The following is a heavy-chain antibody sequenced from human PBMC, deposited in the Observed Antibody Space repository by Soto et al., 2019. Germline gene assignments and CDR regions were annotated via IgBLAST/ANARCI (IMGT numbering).Heavy chain of an antibody. J-gene: IGHJ6*01. CDR2: ISHTGNT. CDR3: AIDPLDGMDV. Sequence: HVQLHQSGPRLVKPSQTLSRECSVIGGSVNTGDNYWSWLRQSPGRGLEWIGYISHTGNTFYNPALENRAIMSVDASKNQYAMTLSSVTAADTAVYFWAIDPLDGMDVLGHGTNGTVST. V-gene: IGHV4-30-4*01. CDR1: GGSVNTGDNY.